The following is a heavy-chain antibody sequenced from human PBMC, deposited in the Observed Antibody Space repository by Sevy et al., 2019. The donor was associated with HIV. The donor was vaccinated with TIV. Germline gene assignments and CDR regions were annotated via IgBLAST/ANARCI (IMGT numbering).Heavy chain of an antibody. Sequence: SETLSLTCTVSGGSISSGNYYGSWIRQTAGKEMQWIGRIHTSGSTNYTPSLKSRVTISFSSSKNQFSLKLDSVTAADTATYYCTRSDYGDFLFDHWGQGTQVTVSS. J-gene: IGHJ4*02. CDR2: IHTSGST. D-gene: IGHD4-17*01. V-gene: IGHV4-61*02. CDR1: GGSISSGNYY. CDR3: TRSDYGDFLFDH.